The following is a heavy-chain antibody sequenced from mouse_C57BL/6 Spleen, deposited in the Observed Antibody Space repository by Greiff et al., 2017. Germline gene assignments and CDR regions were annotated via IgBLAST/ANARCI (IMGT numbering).Heavy chain of an antibody. V-gene: IGHV1-18*01. CDR3: ARCNYGSSYAMDY. CDR2: INPNNGGT. CDR1: GYTFTDYN. D-gene: IGHD1-1*01. J-gene: IGHJ4*01. Sequence: VQLQQSGPELVKPGASVKIPCKASGYTFTDYNMDWVKQSHGKSLEWIGDINPNNGGTIYNQKFKGKATLTVDKSSSTAYMELRSLTSEDTAVYYCARCNYGSSYAMDYWGQGTSVTVSS.